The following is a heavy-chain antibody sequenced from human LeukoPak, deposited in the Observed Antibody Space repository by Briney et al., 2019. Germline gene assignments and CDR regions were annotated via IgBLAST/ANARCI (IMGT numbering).Heavy chain of an antibody. V-gene: IGHV4-59*01. CDR2: IYYNGNT. Sequence: PSETLSLTCTVSGGSIRSYYWSWIRQPPGKGLEWIENIYYNGNTNYNPSLRSRVTISVDTSKNQFSLKVTSVTAADTAVYYCAKRSIGGDSYGSGYMDVWGKGTTATVSS. CDR1: GGSIRSYY. CDR3: AKRSIGGDSYGSGYMDV. D-gene: IGHD5-18*01. J-gene: IGHJ6*03.